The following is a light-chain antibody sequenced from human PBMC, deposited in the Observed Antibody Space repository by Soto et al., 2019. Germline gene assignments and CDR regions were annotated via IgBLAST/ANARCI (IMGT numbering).Light chain of an antibody. CDR3: QQYGSSPPT. CDR2: GAS. J-gene: IGKJ1*01. Sequence: EIVLTQSAGTLSLSPGERATLSCRASQSVRSSYLAWYQQKPRQAPRLLIYGASSRATGIPDRFSGSGSGTDFTLTISRLEPEDFAVYYCQQYGSSPPTFGQGTKVDIK. CDR1: QSVRSSY. V-gene: IGKV3-20*01.